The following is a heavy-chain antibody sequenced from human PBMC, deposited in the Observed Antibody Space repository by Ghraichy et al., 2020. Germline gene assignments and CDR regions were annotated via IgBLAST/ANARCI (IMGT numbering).Heavy chain of an antibody. Sequence: GESLNISCVTSGFTFDLAWMSWVRRAPGKGLEWVANIKEDGSETYYVDSVKGRFSISRDNAKNIVYLQMDNLGVDDTAVYYCARDGDDYGYYGYWGQGALVPVSS. V-gene: IGHV3-7*04. D-gene: IGHD4-17*01. CDR3: ARDGDDYGYYGY. CDR1: GFTFDLAW. J-gene: IGHJ4*02. CDR2: IKEDGSET.